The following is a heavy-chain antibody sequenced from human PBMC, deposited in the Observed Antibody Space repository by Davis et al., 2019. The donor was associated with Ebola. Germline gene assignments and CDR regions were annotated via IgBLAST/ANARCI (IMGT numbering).Heavy chain of an antibody. D-gene: IGHD2-15*01. CDR1: EFTFSSYC. J-gene: IGHJ4*02. CDR2: ISSDGSST. CDR3: ARGEVVGAATDFAY. V-gene: IGHV3-74*01. Sequence: GESLKISCTASEFTFSSYCMHWVRQVPGEGLVWVSRISSDGSSTHYADSVKGRFTISRYNANSTLDLQMSSLRADDTAVYYRARGEVVGAATDFAYWGQGTLVTVSA.